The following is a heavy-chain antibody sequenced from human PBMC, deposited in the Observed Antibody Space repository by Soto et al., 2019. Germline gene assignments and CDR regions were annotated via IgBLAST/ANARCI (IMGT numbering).Heavy chain of an antibody. V-gene: IGHV4-4*02. CDR2: IYHSGST. Sequence: QVQLQESGPGLVKPSGTLSLTCAVSGGSISSSNWWSWVRQPPGKGLEWIGEIYHSGSTNYNPSLRXRXTXSXXKSRNQFSLKLSSVTAADTAVYYCARRWGEGRVDYWGQGTLGTVSS. D-gene: IGHD3-10*01. CDR1: GGSISSSNW. CDR3: ARRWGEGRVDY. J-gene: IGHJ4*02.